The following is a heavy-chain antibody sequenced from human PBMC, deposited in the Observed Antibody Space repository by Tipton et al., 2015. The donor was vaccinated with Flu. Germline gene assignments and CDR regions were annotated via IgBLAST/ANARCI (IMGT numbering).Heavy chain of an antibody. CDR1: GFTFSSYW. CDR3: TRDGPAPGLYCDN. J-gene: IGHJ4*02. CDR2: INQDGSEK. D-gene: IGHD3-22*01. Sequence: VQLVQSGGGLVQPGGSLRLSCVASGFTFSSYWMIWVRQAPGKGLEWVANINQDGSEKHYVDSAEGRFTISRDNAKNSLYVQMNSLRAEDTAVYYCTRDGPAPGLYCDNWGQGTLVTVSS. V-gene: IGHV3-7*01.